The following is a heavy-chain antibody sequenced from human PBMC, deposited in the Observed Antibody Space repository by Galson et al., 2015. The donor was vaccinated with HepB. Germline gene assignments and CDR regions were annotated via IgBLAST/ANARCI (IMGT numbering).Heavy chain of an antibody. D-gene: IGHD3-16*02. Sequence: SLRLSCAASGFTFSMYWMSWVRQAPGKGLEWVANIKEDGGEKYHVDSVKGRFTISRDNAKKSLYLQMNSLRDDDTAMYYCATRYINSWYLDHWGQGTLVTVSS. CDR2: IKEDGGEK. CDR1: GFTFSMYW. J-gene: IGHJ4*02. V-gene: IGHV3-7*03. CDR3: ATRYINSWYLDH.